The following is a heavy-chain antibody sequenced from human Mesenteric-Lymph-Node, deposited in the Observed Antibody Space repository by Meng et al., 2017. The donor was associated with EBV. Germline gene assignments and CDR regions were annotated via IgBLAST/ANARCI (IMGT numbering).Heavy chain of an antibody. D-gene: IGHD4-23*01. CDR3: ARQQGNSGGDY. V-gene: IGHV5-51*01. CDR1: GFRFTSYW. Sequence: KAGGSLKLSCKGSGFRFTSYWIGWVRQMPGKGLEWMGIIYPGDSDTRYSPSFQGQVTLSADKSISTAYLQWSSLKASDTAMYYCARQQGNSGGDYWGQGTLVTVSS. J-gene: IGHJ4*02. CDR2: IYPGDSDT.